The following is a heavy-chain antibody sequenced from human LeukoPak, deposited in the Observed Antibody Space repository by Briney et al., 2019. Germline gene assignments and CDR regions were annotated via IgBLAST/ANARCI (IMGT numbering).Heavy chain of an antibody. CDR1: GYSFTSYW. CDR3: ARHLSLRDDAFDI. V-gene: IGHV5-51*01. J-gene: IGHJ3*02. CDR2: IYPGDSDT. D-gene: IGHD4-17*01. Sequence: GESLKISCKGSGYSFTSYWIGWVRQMPGKGLEWMGIIYPGDSDTRYSPSFQGQVTISADKSISTAYLQWSSLKASDTAMYYCARHLSLRDDAFDIWGQGTMVTVSS.